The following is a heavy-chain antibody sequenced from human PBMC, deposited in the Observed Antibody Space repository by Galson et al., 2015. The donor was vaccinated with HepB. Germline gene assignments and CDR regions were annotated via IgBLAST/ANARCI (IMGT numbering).Heavy chain of an antibody. J-gene: IGHJ4*02. V-gene: IGHV3-20*04. CDR3: ARGVVPAAWGAYFDY. CDR1: GFTFDDYG. D-gene: IGHD2-2*01. Sequence: SLRLSCAASGFTFDDYGMSWVRQAPGKGLEWVSGINWNGGSTGYADSVKGRFTISRDNAKNSLYLQMNSLRAEDTALYYCARGVVPAAWGAYFDYWGQGTLVTVSS. CDR2: INWNGGST.